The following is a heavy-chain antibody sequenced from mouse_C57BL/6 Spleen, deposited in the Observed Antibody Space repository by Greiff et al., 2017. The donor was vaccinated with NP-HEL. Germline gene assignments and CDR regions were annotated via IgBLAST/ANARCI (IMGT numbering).Heavy chain of an antibody. CDR2: INPNNGGT. CDR3: ARGEDLYGSSGY. D-gene: IGHD1-1*01. J-gene: IGHJ2*01. CDR1: GYTFTDYY. V-gene: IGHV1-26*01. Sequence: EVQLQQSGPELVKPGASVKISCKASGYTFTDYYMNWVKQSHGKSLEWIGDINPNNGGTSYNQKFKGKATLTVDKSSSTAYMELRSLTSEDSAVYYCARGEDLYGSSGYWGQGTTLTVSS.